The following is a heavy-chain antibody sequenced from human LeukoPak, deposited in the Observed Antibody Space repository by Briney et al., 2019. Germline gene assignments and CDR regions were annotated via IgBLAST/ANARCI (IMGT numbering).Heavy chain of an antibody. CDR1: GFSFSSFG. J-gene: IGHJ4*02. CDR3: ARGLLWLF. Sequence: PGGSLRLSCSASGFSFSSFGMHWVRQAPGKGLEWVAFIRHDGSNKFYGDSVRGRFTISRDNAKSSLYLQMNTLRAEDTAVYYCARGLLWLFGGQGTLVTVSS. V-gene: IGHV3-30*02. D-gene: IGHD3-10*01. CDR2: IRHDGSNK.